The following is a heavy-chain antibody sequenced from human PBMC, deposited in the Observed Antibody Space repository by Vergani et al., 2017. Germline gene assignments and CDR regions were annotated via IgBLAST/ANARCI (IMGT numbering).Heavy chain of an antibody. Sequence: VQLVESGGGVVQPGGSLRLSCAASGFTFSSYGMHWVRQAPGKGLEWVGRIKSKTDGGTTDYAAPVKGRFTISRDDSKNTLYLQMNSLKTEDTAVYYCTTVSVVVAADAVDIWGQGTMVTVSS. V-gene: IGHV3-15*01. CDR2: IKSKTDGGTT. CDR1: GFTFSSYG. CDR3: TTVSVVVAADAVDI. J-gene: IGHJ3*02. D-gene: IGHD2-15*01.